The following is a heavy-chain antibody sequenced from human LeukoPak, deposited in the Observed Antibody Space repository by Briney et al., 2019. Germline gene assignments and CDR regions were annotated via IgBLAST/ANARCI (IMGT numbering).Heavy chain of an antibody. CDR3: ARANFGDYEGGFDY. V-gene: IGHV1-46*01. D-gene: IGHD4-17*01. CDR2: INPSGGST. J-gene: IGHJ4*02. CDR1: GYIFTSYY. Sequence: ASVKVSCKASGYIFTSYYIHWVRQAPGQGLEWMGIINPSGGSTSYAQKFQGRVTMTRDMSTSPVYMELSSLRSEDTAVYYCARANFGDYEGGFDYWGQGTLVTVSS.